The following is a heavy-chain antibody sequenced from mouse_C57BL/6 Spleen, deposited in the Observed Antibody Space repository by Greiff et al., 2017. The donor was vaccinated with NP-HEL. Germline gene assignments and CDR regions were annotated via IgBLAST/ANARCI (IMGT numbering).Heavy chain of an antibody. D-gene: IGHD2-10*02. J-gene: IGHJ1*03. CDR2: IDPSDSYT. CDR3: ARLPYGNYAYFDV. CDR1: GYTFTSYW. Sequence: QVQLQQPGAELVMPGASVKLSCKASGYTFTSYWMHWVKQRPGQGLEWIGEIDPSDSYTNYNQKFKGKSTLTVDKSSSTAYMQLSSLTSEDSAVYYCARLPYGNYAYFDVWGTGTTVTVSS. V-gene: IGHV1-69*01.